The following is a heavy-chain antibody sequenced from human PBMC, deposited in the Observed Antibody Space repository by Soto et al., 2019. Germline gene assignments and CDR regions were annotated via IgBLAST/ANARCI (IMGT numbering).Heavy chain of an antibody. CDR3: AIPDLAKYGSGSYYNGEFLGTFDY. CDR2: IIPIFGTA. J-gene: IGHJ4*02. V-gene: IGHV1-69*01. CDR1: GGTFSSYA. Sequence: QVQLVQSGAEVKKPGSSVKVSCKASGGTFSSYATSWVRQAPGQGLEWMGGIIPIFGTANYAQKFQGRVTITADESTSTAYMELSSLRSEDTAVYYCAIPDLAKYGSGSYYNGEFLGTFDYWGQGTLVTVSS. D-gene: IGHD3-10*01.